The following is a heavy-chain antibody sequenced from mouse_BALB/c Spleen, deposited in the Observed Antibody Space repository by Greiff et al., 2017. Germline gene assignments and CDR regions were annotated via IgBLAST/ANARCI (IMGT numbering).Heavy chain of an antibody. V-gene: IGHV2-9*02. CDR2: IWAGGST. J-gene: IGHJ4*01. CDR3: ARGNYYGSRHYYAMDD. D-gene: IGHD1-1*01. CDR1: GFSLTSYG. Sequence: VKVVESGPGLVAPSQSLSITCTVSGFSLTSYGVHWVRQPPGKGLEWLGVIWAGGSTNYNSALMSRLSISKDNSKSQVFLKMNSLQTDDTAMYYCARGNYYGSRHYYAMDDWGQGTSVTVSS.